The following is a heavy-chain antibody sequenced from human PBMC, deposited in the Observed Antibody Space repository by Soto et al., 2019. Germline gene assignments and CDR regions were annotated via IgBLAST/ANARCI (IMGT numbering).Heavy chain of an antibody. CDR1: GYTFTRSG. CDR3: ARDPGITTFGVYSRYYYGMYV. J-gene: IGHJ6*02. D-gene: IGHD3-3*01. Sequence: QVQLVQSGAAVKKPGASVKVSCKASGYTFTRSGISWVRQAPGQGLEWLGWINPDNGNTNYAQHLQGRVSLTTDTSTSTAYMDLRSMRSADTAVYCCARDPGITTFGVYSRYYYGMYVWGQGPTVTVSS. V-gene: IGHV1-18*01. CDR2: INPDNGNT.